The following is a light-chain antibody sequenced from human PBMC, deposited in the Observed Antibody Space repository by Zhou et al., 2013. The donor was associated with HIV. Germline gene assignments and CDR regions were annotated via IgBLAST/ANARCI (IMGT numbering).Light chain of an antibody. CDR3: QQYGSSPLT. CDR2: GAS. Sequence: PGERVTLSCRASQSVSSSYLTWYQQKPGQAPRLLIYGASSRATGIPDRFSGSGSGTDFTLTISRLEPEDFAVYYCQQYGSSPLTFGGGTKVEIK. J-gene: IGKJ4*01. CDR1: QSVSSSY. V-gene: IGKV3-20*01.